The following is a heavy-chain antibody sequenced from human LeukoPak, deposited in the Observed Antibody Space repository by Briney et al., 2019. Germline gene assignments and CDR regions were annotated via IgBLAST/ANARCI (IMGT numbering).Heavy chain of an antibody. CDR2: IRSKAYGGTT. D-gene: IGHD5-18*01. V-gene: IGHV3-49*04. CDR3: TIVDTTGVGY. CDR1: GFTFSSYW. Sequence: GGSLRLSCAASGFTFSSYWMSWVRQAPGKGLEWVGFIRSKAYGGTTEYAASVKGRFTISRDDSKSIAYLQMNSLKTEDTAVYYCTIVDTTGVGYWGQGTLVTVSS. J-gene: IGHJ4*02.